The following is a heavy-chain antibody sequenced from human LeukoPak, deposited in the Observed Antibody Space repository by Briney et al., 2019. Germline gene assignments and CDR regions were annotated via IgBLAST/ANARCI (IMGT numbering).Heavy chain of an antibody. J-gene: IGHJ3*02. V-gene: IGHV3-21*01. CDR2: ISSSGSSI. Sequence: PGGSLRLSCAASGFTFSDYSMNWVRQAPGKGLEWVSTISSSGSSIFYAASVKGRFTISRDNAKNSLYLQMNSLRAEDTAVYYCARGIEKDSGTYVSAFDIWGQGTMVTVSS. CDR3: ARGIEKDSGTYVSAFDI. D-gene: IGHD1-26*01. CDR1: GFTFSDYS.